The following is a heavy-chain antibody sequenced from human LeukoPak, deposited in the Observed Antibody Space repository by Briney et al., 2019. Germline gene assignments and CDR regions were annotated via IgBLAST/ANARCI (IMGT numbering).Heavy chain of an antibody. CDR3: AREGYYGCRTSPTFYFDY. D-gene: IGHD3-10*01. CDR1: GFTFSEYV. Sequence: GKSLRLSCVASGFTFSEYVIHWVRQAPGKGLEWVAVISFDLNSKYYSDSVKGRFTIPRDNSKNTVYLQMTSLRPDDPAVYFSAREGYYGCRTSPTFYFDYWGQGTLVTVSS. J-gene: IGHJ4*02. V-gene: IGHV3-30*04. CDR2: ISFDLNSK.